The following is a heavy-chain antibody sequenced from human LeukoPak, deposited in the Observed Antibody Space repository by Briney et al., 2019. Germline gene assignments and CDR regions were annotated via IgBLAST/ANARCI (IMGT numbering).Heavy chain of an antibody. CDR1: GGSISSYY. CDR2: IYYSGST. D-gene: IGHD3-10*01. Sequence: SETLSLTCTVSGGSISSYYWSCIRQPPGKGLEWIGYIYYSGSTNYHPSLKSRATISVDTSKNQFSRKLSSVTAADTAVYYWAGGSGSGTSFDCGGQGTLVTVS. CDR3: AGGSGSGTSFDC. V-gene: IGHV4-59*01. J-gene: IGHJ4*02.